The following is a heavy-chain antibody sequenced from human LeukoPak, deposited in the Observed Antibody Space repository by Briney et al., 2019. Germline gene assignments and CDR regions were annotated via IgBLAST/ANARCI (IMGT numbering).Heavy chain of an antibody. Sequence: SETLSLTCAVYGGSFSGYYWSWIRQPPGKGLEWIGEINHSGSTNYNPSLKSRVTISVDTSKNQFSLKLSSVTAVDTAVYYCARRRLGATANFQHWGQGTLVTVSS. CDR2: INHSGST. J-gene: IGHJ1*01. CDR1: GGSFSGYY. V-gene: IGHV4-34*01. D-gene: IGHD1-26*01. CDR3: ARRRLGATANFQH.